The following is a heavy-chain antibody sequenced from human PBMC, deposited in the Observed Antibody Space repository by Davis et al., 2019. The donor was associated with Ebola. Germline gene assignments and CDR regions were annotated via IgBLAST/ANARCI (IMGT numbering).Heavy chain of an antibody. CDR2: IYYSGST. D-gene: IGHD4-17*01. CDR3: ARAFDDYGDHSFDY. V-gene: IGHV4-59*12. J-gene: IGHJ4*02. CDR1: GGSISSYY. Sequence: SETLSLTCTVSGGSISSYYWSWIRQPPGKGLEWIGYIYYSGSTNYNPSLKSRVTISVDTSKNQFSLKLSSVTAADTAVYYCARAFDDYGDHSFDYWGQGTLVTVSS.